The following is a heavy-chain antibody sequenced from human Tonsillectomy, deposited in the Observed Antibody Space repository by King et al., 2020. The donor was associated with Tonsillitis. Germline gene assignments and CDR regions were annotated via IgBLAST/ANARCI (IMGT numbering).Heavy chain of an antibody. CDR1: GGTFSSYA. D-gene: IGHD2-21*02. CDR3: ARAAYCGGDCYEESYYYYGMDV. J-gene: IGHJ6*02. Sequence: VQLVESGAEVKKPGSSVKVSCKASGGTFSSYAISWVRQAPGQGLEWMGGIIPIFGTANYAQKFQGRVTITADESTSTAYMELSSLRSEDTAVYYCARAAYCGGDCYEESYYYYGMDVWGQGTTVTVSS. V-gene: IGHV1-69*01. CDR2: IIPIFGTA.